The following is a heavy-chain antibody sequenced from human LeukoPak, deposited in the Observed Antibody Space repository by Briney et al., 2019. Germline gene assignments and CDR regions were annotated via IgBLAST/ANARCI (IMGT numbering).Heavy chain of an antibody. CDR3: ARGGGYASPIGY. CDR2: IYHSGST. Sequence: SETLSLTCTLSGGSISTYYWNWIRQPPGKGLEWIGYIYHSGSTNYNPSLKGRVTISVDTSKNQFSLKLSSVTAADTAVYYCARGGGYASPIGYWGQGALVTVSS. V-gene: IGHV4-59*01. J-gene: IGHJ4*02. D-gene: IGHD5-12*01. CDR1: GGSISTYY.